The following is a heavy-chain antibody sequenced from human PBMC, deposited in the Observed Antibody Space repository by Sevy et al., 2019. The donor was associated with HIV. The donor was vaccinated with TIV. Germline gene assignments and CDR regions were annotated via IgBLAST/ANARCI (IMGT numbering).Heavy chain of an antibody. CDR3: ARGNYDSSGYYSYTFDY. CDR2: ISSSDSTI. Sequence: GGSLRLSCAASGFTFSSYEMNWVRQAPGKGLEWVSYISSSDSTIYYADSVKRRFTISRDNAKNSLYLQMNSLRAEDTAVYYCARGNYDSSGYYSYTFDYWGQGTLVTVSS. J-gene: IGHJ4*02. CDR1: GFTFSSYE. V-gene: IGHV3-48*03. D-gene: IGHD3-22*01.